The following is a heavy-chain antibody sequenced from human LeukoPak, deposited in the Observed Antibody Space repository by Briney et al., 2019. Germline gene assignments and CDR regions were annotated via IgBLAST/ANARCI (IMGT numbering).Heavy chain of an antibody. D-gene: IGHD4-17*01. CDR1: GGSISPYY. V-gene: IGHV4-59*01. J-gene: IGHJ4*02. CDR3: ARGGDYGDLRYFDY. Sequence: SETLSLTCTVSGGSISPYYWNWVRQPPGKGLEWIGYIHYSGSTNYNPSLKSRVAFSVDTSKNQFSLKLNSVTAADTAVYYCARGGDYGDLRYFDYWGQGTLVTVSS. CDR2: IHYSGST.